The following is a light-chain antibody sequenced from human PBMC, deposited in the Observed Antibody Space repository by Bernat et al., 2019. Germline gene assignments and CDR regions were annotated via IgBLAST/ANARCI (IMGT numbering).Light chain of an antibody. Sequence: SYELTQPPSVSVSPGQTATITCSGDRLGDRYTSWYQQKPGQSPVLGIFRHNKRPSGIPERFSGSNSGNTATLTISGTQAMDEGDYYCQAWDGTSDVVFGGGTKLTFL. V-gene: IGLV3-1*01. CDR1: RLGDRY. CDR3: QAWDGTSDVV. J-gene: IGLJ2*01. CDR2: RHN.